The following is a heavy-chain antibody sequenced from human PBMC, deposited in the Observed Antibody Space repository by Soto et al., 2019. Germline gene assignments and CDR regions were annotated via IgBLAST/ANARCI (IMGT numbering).Heavy chain of an antibody. CDR3: ANIRRGYYYDSSGYGPFDY. CDR2: ISGSGGST. J-gene: IGHJ4*02. Sequence: GGSLRLSCAASGFTFSSYAMSWVRQAPGKGLEWVSAISGSGGSTYYADSVKGRFTISRDNSKNTLYLQMNSLRAEDTAVYYCANIRRGYYYDSSGYGPFDYWGQGTLVTVSS. V-gene: IGHV3-23*01. CDR1: GFTFSSYA. D-gene: IGHD3-22*01.